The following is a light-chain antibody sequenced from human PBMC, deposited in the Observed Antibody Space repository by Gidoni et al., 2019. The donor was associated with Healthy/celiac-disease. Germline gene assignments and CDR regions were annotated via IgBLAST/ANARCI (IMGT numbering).Light chain of an antibody. CDR2: GNS. Sequence: QSVLTQPPSVSGAPAQRVTIACTGSSSNIGAGYDVHWYQQLPGTGPKLLIYGNSNRPSGVPDRCSGAKSGTSASLAITGLQAEEEADYYCQSYDSSLSGWVFGGGTKLTVL. CDR1: SSNIGAGYD. CDR3: QSYDSSLSGWV. V-gene: IGLV1-40*01. J-gene: IGLJ3*02.